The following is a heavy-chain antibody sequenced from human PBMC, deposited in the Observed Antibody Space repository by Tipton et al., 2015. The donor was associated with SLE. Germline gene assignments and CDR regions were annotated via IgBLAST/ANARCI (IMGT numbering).Heavy chain of an antibody. J-gene: IGHJ3*02. CDR2: ISGSGGST. V-gene: IGHV3-23*01. Sequence: SLRLSCAASGFTFSSYAMHWVRQAPGKGLEWVSAISGSGGSTYYADSVKGRFTISRDNAKNSLYLQMNSLRAEDTAVYYCASGGSSGSRDHAFDIWGQGTMVTVSS. CDR3: ASGGSSGSRDHAFDI. D-gene: IGHD3-22*01. CDR1: GFTFSSYA.